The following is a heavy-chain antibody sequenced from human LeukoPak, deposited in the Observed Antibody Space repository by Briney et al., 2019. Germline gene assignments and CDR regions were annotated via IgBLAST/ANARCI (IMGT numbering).Heavy chain of an antibody. D-gene: IGHD3-22*01. Sequence: GGSLRLSCAASGFTFSSYAMSWVRQAPGKGLEWVSSNSISGDNTYYADSVKGRFTISRDNSKNTLYLQMNSLRAEDTAVYYCAKDPPRWIVVALFDYWGQGTLVTVSS. J-gene: IGHJ4*02. CDR3: AKDPPRWIVVALFDY. V-gene: IGHV3-23*01. CDR2: NSISGDNT. CDR1: GFTFSSYA.